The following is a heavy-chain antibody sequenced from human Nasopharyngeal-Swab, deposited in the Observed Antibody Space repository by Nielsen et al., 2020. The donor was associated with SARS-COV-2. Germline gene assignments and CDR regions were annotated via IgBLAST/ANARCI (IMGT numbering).Heavy chain of an antibody. Sequence: GSLRLSCAASGFTFSSYGMHWVRQALGKGLEWVAVIWYDGSNKYYADSVKGRFTISRDNSKNTLYLQMNSLRAEDTAVYYCARVYYYDSSGYYDYWGQGTLVTVSS. J-gene: IGHJ4*02. CDR1: GFTFSSYG. D-gene: IGHD3-22*01. V-gene: IGHV3-33*01. CDR3: ARVYYYDSSGYYDY. CDR2: IWYDGSNK.